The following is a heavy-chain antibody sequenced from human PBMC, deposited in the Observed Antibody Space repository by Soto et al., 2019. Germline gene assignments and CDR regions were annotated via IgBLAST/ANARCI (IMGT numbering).Heavy chain of an antibody. CDR2: IVPSLDTT. CDR3: AIWPQPRYTADPYAVDV. D-gene: IGHD3-16*02. CDR1: GGTFSSSG. J-gene: IGHJ6*02. V-gene: IGHV1-69*11. Sequence: QVHLVQSGTEVKKPGSSVKVSCKASGGTFSSSGFSWVRQAPGQGLEWMGMIVPSLDTTNYAQKFQARVTSTADEVTSTAYMELRSLRSEDTAVYYCAIWPQPRYTADPYAVDVWGQGTRVIVSS.